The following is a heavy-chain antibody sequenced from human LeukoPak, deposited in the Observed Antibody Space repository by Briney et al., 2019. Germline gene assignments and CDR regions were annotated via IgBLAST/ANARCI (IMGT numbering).Heavy chain of an antibody. J-gene: IGHJ3*02. Sequence: SETLSLTCTVSGGSISSYYWSWIRQPPGKGLEWIGYIYYSGSTNYNPSLKSRVTISVDTSKNQFSLTLSSVTAADTAVYYCARVDCSGGSCYAFDIWGQGTMVTVSS. CDR1: GGSISSYY. CDR3: ARVDCSGGSCYAFDI. D-gene: IGHD2-15*01. CDR2: IYYSGST. V-gene: IGHV4-59*01.